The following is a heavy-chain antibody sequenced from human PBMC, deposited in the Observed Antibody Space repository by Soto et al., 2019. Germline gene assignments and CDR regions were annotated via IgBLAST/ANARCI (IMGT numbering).Heavy chain of an antibody. Sequence: PGGSLRLSCAASGFTFSSYWMHWVRQAPGKGLVWVSRINSDGSSTSYADSVKGRFTISRDNAKNTLYLQMNSLRAEDTAVYYCARVYVGFNALFHWGQGTLVTVSS. J-gene: IGHJ4*02. CDR3: ARVYVGFNALFH. CDR2: INSDGSST. CDR1: GFTFSSYW. V-gene: IGHV3-74*01. D-gene: IGHD3-10*02.